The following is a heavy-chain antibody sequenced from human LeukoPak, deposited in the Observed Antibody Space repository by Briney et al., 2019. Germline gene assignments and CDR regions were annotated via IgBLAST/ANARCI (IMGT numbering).Heavy chain of an antibody. Sequence: KPSETLSLTCTVSGGSIISSSYYWGWIRQPPGKGLEWIGNIYYGGSTNYNPSLKSRATMSVDTSMNQFSLKLSSVTAADTAVYYCAKTIRVRGDAYNWFDPWGQGTMVTVSS. J-gene: IGHJ5*01. V-gene: IGHV4-39*01. D-gene: IGHD3-10*01. CDR3: AKTIRVRGDAYNWFDP. CDR1: GGSIISSSYY. CDR2: IYYGGST.